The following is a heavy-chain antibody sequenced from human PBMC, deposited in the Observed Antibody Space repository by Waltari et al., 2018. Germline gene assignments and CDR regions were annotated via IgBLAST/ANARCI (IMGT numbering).Heavy chain of an antibody. CDR1: GGSFSGYY. CDR3: ARGGAYYDFWSGYYNPSIFDY. V-gene: IGHV4-34*01. J-gene: IGHJ4*02. CDR2: INHSGST. D-gene: IGHD3-3*01. Sequence: QVQLQQWGAGLLKPSETLSLTCAVYGGSFSGYYWSWIRQPPGKGLEWIGEINHSGSTNYNPSLKSRVTISVDTSKNQFSLKLSSVTAADTAVYYCARGGAYYDFWSGYYNPSIFDYWGQGTLVTVSS.